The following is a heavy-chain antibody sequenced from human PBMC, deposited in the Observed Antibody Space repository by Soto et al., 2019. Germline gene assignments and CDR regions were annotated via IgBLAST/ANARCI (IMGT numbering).Heavy chain of an antibody. D-gene: IGHD6-19*01. CDR1: GFIFSNYP. CDR3: AKRDNSGWYSLDY. Sequence: GGSLRLSCAVSGFIFSNYPMSWVRQAPGKGLEWVSSVSPSGSNTYYADSVKGRFTMSRDNSENRLRLQMNSLRAEDTAVYFCAKRDNSGWYSLDYWGQGTLVTVSS. J-gene: IGHJ4*02. CDR2: VSPSGSNT. V-gene: IGHV3-23*01.